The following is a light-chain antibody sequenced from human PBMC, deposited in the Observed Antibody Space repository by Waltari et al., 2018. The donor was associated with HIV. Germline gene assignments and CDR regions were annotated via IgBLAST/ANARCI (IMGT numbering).Light chain of an antibody. Sequence: EIVLTQSPVSLSVSPGERATFSCRASQSVSSNLAWYQQKPGQTPRRLIFRASTRTTGNPARFSGSGSGTEFTLTISSLQSEDFAVYYCQQYNDWPRGPFGQGTRLEIK. CDR1: QSVSSN. V-gene: IGKV3-15*01. CDR2: RAS. J-gene: IGKJ2*01. CDR3: QQYNDWPRGP.